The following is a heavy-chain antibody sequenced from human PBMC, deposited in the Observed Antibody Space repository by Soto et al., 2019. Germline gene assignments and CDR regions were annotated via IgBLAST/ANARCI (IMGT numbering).Heavy chain of an antibody. Sequence: QVQLVQSGAEVKKPTSSVRVSCKASGGTFSNIALSWVRQAPGQGLEWMGGIIPIFGIANYARKFQGRVTITADESTSTAYMELPSLRYEDTAVYYCARGADIVVEGTDATWTIAYWGQGTPVSVSS. CDR1: GGTFSNIA. V-gene: IGHV1-69*12. J-gene: IGHJ4*02. CDR3: ARGADIVVEGTDATWTIAY. CDR2: IIPIFGIA. D-gene: IGHD2-15*01.